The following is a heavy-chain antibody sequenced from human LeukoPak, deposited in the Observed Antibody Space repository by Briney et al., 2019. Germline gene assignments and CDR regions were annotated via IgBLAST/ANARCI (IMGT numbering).Heavy chain of an antibody. Sequence: GSLRLSCAASGFTFSSYGMHWVRQAPGKGLEWVAVISYDGSNKYYADSVKGRFTISRDNSKNTLYLQMNSLRAEDTAVYYCAKGSGYNFDYWGQGTLVTVSS. CDR3: AKGSGYNFDY. CDR1: GFTFSSYG. D-gene: IGHD3-22*01. CDR2: ISYDGSNK. J-gene: IGHJ4*02. V-gene: IGHV3-30*18.